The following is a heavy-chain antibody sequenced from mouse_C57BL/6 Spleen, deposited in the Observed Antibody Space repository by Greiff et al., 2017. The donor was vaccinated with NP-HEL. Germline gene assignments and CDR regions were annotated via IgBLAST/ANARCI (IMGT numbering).Heavy chain of an antibody. J-gene: IGHJ3*01. V-gene: IGHV5-9-1*02. CDR3: TRGGYDFAY. Sequence: EVKVEESGEGLVKPGGSLKLSCAASGFTFSSYAMSWVRQTPEKRLEWVAYISSGGDYIYYADTVKGRFTISRDNARNTLYLQMSSLKSEDTAMYYCTRGGYDFAYWGQGTLVTVSA. CDR1: GFTFSSYA. CDR2: ISSGGDYI. D-gene: IGHD2-2*01.